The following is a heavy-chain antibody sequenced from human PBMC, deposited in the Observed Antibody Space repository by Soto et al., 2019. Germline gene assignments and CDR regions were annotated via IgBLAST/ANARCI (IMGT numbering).Heavy chain of an antibody. Sequence: QVQLVESGGGVVQPGRSLRLSCAASGFTFSSYAMHWVRQAPGKGLEWVAVISYDGSNKYYADSVKGRFTISRDNSKNTLYLQTNSLRAEDTAVYYCARAYDFWSGPAGHYYGMDVWGQGTTVTVSS. CDR1: GFTFSSYA. CDR3: ARAYDFWSGPAGHYYGMDV. D-gene: IGHD3-3*01. J-gene: IGHJ6*02. V-gene: IGHV3-30-3*01. CDR2: ISYDGSNK.